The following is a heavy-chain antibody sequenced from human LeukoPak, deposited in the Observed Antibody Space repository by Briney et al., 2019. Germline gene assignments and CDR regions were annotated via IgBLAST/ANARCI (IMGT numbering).Heavy chain of an antibody. CDR1: GYTFTGYY. V-gene: IGHV1-24*01. CDR2: FDPEDGET. Sequence: ASVKVSCKASGYTFTGYYMHWVRQAPGQGLEWMGGFDPEDGETIYAQKFQGRVTMTEDTSTDTAYMELSSLRSEDAAVYYCATQLRRDGYNSLDYWGQGTLVTVSS. J-gene: IGHJ4*02. CDR3: ATQLRRDGYNSLDY. D-gene: IGHD5-24*01.